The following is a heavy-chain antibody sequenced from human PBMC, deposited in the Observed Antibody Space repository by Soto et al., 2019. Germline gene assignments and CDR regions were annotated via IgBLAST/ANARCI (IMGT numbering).Heavy chain of an antibody. D-gene: IGHD3-3*01. CDR1: GGSISSGGYY. J-gene: IGHJ6*02. CDR3: AREAVIRFLEWPYYYYYDMDV. V-gene: IGHV4-61*08. CDR2: IYYSGST. Sequence: SETLSLTCTVSGGSISSGGYYWSWIRQHPGKGLEWIGYIYYSGSTNYNPSLKSRVTISVDTSKNQFSLKLSSVTAADTAVYYCAREAVIRFLEWPYYYYYDMDVWGQGTTVTVSS.